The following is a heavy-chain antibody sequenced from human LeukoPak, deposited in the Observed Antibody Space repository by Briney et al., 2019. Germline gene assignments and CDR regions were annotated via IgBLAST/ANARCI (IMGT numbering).Heavy chain of an antibody. V-gene: IGHV1-69*13. CDR3: ATLGYDFWSGYYFWFEP. CDR1: GGTFSSYA. CDR2: IIPIFGTA. J-gene: IGHJ5*02. Sequence: SVKVSCEASGGTFSSYAISWVRQAPGQGLEWVGGIIPIFGTANYAQKFQGRVTITEDEPTSTAYMELSGLRSEDTAVYYCATLGYDFWSGYYFWFEPWGQGTLVTVSS. D-gene: IGHD3-3*01.